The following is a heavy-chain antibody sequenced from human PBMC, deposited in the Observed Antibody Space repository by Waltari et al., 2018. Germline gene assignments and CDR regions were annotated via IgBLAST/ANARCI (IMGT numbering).Heavy chain of an antibody. D-gene: IGHD5-18*01. J-gene: IGHJ4*02. V-gene: IGHV3-74*03. Sequence: EEQLVESGGGLVQPGDSLRLSCAVSGFTFSSYWMNWVRQAPGKGPLWVSRISSDASDTTYADSVKGRFTISRDNSKNTLYLQMNSLRAEDTAVYYCARGGGYSYAVGDYWGQGTLVTVSS. CDR1: GFTFSSYW. CDR2: ISSDASDT. CDR3: ARGGGYSYAVGDY.